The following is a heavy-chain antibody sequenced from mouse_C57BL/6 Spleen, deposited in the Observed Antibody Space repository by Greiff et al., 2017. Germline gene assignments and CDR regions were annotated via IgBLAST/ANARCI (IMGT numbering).Heavy chain of an antibody. Sequence: VQLVESGPGLVQPSQSLSITCTVSGFSLTSYGVHWVRQSPGQGLEWLGVIWRGGSTDYNAAFMSRLSITKDNSKSQVFFKMNSLQADDTAIYYCAKKRDYYGSSSYWYFDVWGTGTTVTVSS. CDR2: IWRGGST. CDR3: AKKRDYYGSSSYWYFDV. V-gene: IGHV2-5*01. D-gene: IGHD1-1*01. CDR1: GFSLTSYG. J-gene: IGHJ1*03.